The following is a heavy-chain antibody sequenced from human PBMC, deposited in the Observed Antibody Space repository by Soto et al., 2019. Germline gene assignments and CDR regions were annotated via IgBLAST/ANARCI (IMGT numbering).Heavy chain of an antibody. Sequence: QVQLVQSGAEVKKPGSSVKVSCKASGGTFSSYAISWVRQAPGQGLEWMGGIIPIFGTANYAQKFQGRVTITADESTSTAYMELSSLRSEDTAVYYCARVRGAKNYYDSSGYYLFDYWGQGTLVIVSS. D-gene: IGHD3-22*01. V-gene: IGHV1-69*01. CDR3: ARVRGAKNYYDSSGYYLFDY. J-gene: IGHJ4*02. CDR2: IIPIFGTA. CDR1: GGTFSSYA.